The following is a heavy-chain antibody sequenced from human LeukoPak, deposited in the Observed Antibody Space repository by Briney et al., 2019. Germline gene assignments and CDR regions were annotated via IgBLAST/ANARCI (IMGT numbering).Heavy chain of an antibody. CDR1: GGSISSRSYY. V-gene: IGHV4-39*01. D-gene: IGHD3-10*01. Sequence: SETLSLTCTVSGGSISSRSYYWGWIRQPPGKGLEWIGSIYYNGYTYYSPSFESRVTISVDTSKNQFSLKLSSVTAADTAIYYCAKHYMGSSYNRGLDYWGQGTLVTVSS. J-gene: IGHJ4*02. CDR2: IYYNGYT. CDR3: AKHYMGSSYNRGLDY.